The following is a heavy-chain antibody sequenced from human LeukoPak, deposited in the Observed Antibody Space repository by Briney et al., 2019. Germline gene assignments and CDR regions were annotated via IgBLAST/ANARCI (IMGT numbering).Heavy chain of an antibody. D-gene: IGHD3-10*01. J-gene: IGHJ4*02. CDR3: AKSASMVRGSNIDY. Sequence: GGSLRLSSAASGFTFSSYAMSWVRQAPGKGLEWVSAISGSGGSTYYADSVKGRFTISRDNSKNTLYLQMNSLRAEDTAVYYCAKSASMVRGSNIDYWGQGTLVTVSS. CDR1: GFTFSSYA. V-gene: IGHV3-23*01. CDR2: ISGSGGST.